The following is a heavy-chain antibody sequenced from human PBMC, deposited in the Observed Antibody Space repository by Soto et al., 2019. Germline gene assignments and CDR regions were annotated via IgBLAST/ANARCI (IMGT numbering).Heavy chain of an antibody. Sequence: PGGSLRLSCAASGFTFNTAWLTLVRQAPGKGLEWVGRIKGKPDGGATDYAALVEGRFMISRDDSQNTVFLQMNSLKTDDTAVYYCTAGSPFNYWGPGTLVTVSS. CDR2: IKGKPDGGAT. CDR1: GFTFNTAW. CDR3: TAGSPFNY. V-gene: IGHV3-15*01. J-gene: IGHJ4*02.